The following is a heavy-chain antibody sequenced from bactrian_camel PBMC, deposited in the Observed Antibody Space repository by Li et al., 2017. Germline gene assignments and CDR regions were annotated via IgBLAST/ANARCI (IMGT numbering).Heavy chain of an antibody. CDR1: GYNSNVNC. V-gene: IGHV3S53*01. Sequence: HVQLVESGGGSVQAGGSLKISCAVSGYNSNVNCMGWVRQAPGKEREGVATIDSDGSTLYADSVKGRFTISKDNARNTVYQQMNSLQPEDTAMYYCAFARVCYLRNMNSADYNSWGQGTQVTVS. CDR2: IDSDGST. J-gene: IGHJ6*01. D-gene: IGHD2*01. CDR3: AFARVCYLRNMNSADYNS.